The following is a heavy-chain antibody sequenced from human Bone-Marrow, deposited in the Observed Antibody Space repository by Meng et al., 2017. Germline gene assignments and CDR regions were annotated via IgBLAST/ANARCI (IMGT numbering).Heavy chain of an antibody. CDR3: ATLFTRGWFDP. J-gene: IGHJ5*02. D-gene: IGHD3-10*01. V-gene: IGHV3-23*01. Sequence: GESLKISCAASGFTVSSNYMSWVRQAPGKGLEWVSAISGSGGSTYYADSVKGRFTISRDNSKNTLYLQMNSLRAEDTAVYYCATLFTRGWFDPWGQGTLVTVSS. CDR1: GFTVSSNY. CDR2: ISGSGGST.